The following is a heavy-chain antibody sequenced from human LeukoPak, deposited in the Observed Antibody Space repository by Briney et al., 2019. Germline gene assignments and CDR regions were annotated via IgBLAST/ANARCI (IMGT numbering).Heavy chain of an antibody. CDR3: ARLRYYDSSGYYYGYFDY. CDR2: INHSGST. D-gene: IGHD3-22*01. J-gene: IGHJ4*02. Sequence: PSETLSLTCAVYGGSFSGYYWSWIRQPPGKGLEWIGEINHSGSTNYNPSLKSRVTISVDTSKNQFSLKLSSVTAADTAVYYCARLRYYDSSGYYYGYFDYWGQGTLVTVSS. V-gene: IGHV4-34*01. CDR1: GGSFSGYY.